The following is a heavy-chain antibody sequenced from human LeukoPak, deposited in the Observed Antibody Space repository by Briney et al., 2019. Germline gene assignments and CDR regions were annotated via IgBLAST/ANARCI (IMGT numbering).Heavy chain of an antibody. CDR2: IYPYSGDT. V-gene: IGHV1-2*02. D-gene: IGHD6-6*01. J-gene: IGHJ3*02. CDR1: GYTFTGYN. Sequence: ASVKVSCKASGYTFTGYNIHWVRQAPGQGLEWMGWIYPYSGDTNYAQNFQGRVTMTRDTSISTAYMELSSLKSDDTAVYYCARDRNSGSSFDIWGQGTMLTVSS. CDR3: ARDRNSGSSFDI.